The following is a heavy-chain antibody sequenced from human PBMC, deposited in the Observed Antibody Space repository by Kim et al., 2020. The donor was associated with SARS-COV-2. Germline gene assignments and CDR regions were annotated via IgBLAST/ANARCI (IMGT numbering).Heavy chain of an antibody. CDR3: ARSDIYYYDSSGYGFGFPDY. CDR2: IYYSGST. CDR1: GGSISSSSYY. J-gene: IGHJ4*02. V-gene: IGHV4-39*01. D-gene: IGHD3-22*01. Sequence: SETLSLTCTVSGGSISSSSYYWGWIRQPPGKGLEWIGSIYYSGSTYYNPSLKSRVTISVDTSKNQFSLKLSSVTAADTAVYYCARSDIYYYDSSGYGFGFPDYWGQGTLVTVSS.